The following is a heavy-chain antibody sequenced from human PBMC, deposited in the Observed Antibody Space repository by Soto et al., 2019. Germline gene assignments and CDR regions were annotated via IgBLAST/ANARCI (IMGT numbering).Heavy chain of an antibody. CDR3: ARGGGGGDRITIFGVVIEPYYYYGMDV. Sequence: PGGSLRLSCAASGFTFSSYAMHWVRQAPGKGLEWVAVISYDGSNKYYADSVKGRFTISRDNSKNTLYLQMNSLRAEDTAVYYCARGGGGGDRITIFGVVIEPYYYYGMDVWGQGTTVTVSS. CDR2: ISYDGSNK. J-gene: IGHJ6*02. D-gene: IGHD3-3*01. CDR1: GFTFSSYA. V-gene: IGHV3-30-3*01.